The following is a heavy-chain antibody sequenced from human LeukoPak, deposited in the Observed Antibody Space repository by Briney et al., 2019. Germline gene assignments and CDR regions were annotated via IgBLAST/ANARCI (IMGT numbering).Heavy chain of an antibody. CDR3: ARSGDTAMVLSAFDI. D-gene: IGHD5-18*01. Sequence: GGPLRLSCAASGFTFSSYGMHWVRQAPGKGLEWVAVIWYDGSNKYYADPVKGRFTISRDNSKNTLYLQMNSLRAEDTAVYYCARSGDTAMVLSAFDIWGQGTMVTVSS. CDR2: IWYDGSNK. V-gene: IGHV3-33*01. J-gene: IGHJ3*02. CDR1: GFTFSSYG.